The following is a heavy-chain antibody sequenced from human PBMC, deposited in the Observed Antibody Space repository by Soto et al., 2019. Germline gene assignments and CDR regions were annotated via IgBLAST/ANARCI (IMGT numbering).Heavy chain of an antibody. Sequence: SVKVSCKASGFTFTSSAFQWVRQARGQRLEWIGWIAVGSGYTNYAQRFQDRVTLTRDMSTATTYMELSRLTSEDTAIYYCAADATAWQQMVLSDYWGQGTLVTVSS. CDR1: GFTFTSSA. CDR2: IAVGSGYT. CDR3: AADATAWQQMVLSDY. J-gene: IGHJ4*02. D-gene: IGHD2-8*01. V-gene: IGHV1-58*01.